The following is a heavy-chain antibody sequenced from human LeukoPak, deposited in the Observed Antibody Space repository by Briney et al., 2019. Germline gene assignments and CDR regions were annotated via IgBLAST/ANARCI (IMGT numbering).Heavy chain of an antibody. CDR2: IIPIFGTA. CDR3: ARGGSCGGDCYSADYYYMDV. D-gene: IGHD2-21*02. Sequence: SVKVSCKASGGTFSSDAISWVRQARGQGLEWMGGIIPIFGTANYAQKFQGRVTITADESTSTAYMELSSLRSEDTAVYYCARGGSCGGDCYSADYYYMDVWGKGTTVTISS. CDR1: GGTFSSDA. J-gene: IGHJ6*03. V-gene: IGHV1-69*13.